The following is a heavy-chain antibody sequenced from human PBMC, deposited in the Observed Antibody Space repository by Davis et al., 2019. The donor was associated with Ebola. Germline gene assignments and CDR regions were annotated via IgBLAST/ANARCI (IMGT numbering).Heavy chain of an antibody. CDR3: ARVSGGSYYDYYYAMDV. Sequence: ASVKVSCKASGYTFTGYYMHWVRQAPGQGLEWMGWINPNSGGTNYAQKLQGRVTMTTDTSTSTAYMELRSLRSDDTAVYYCARVSGGSYYDYYYAMDVWGQGTTVTVSS. V-gene: IGHV1-2*02. D-gene: IGHD1-26*01. CDR2: INPNSGGT. J-gene: IGHJ6*02. CDR1: GYTFTGYY.